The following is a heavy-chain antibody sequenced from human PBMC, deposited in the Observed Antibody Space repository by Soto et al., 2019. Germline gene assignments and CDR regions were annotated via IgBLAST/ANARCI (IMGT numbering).Heavy chain of an antibody. CDR3: ARGRADYYYYGMDV. CDR1: GGSIRSYY. CDR2: IYYSGST. Sequence: PSETLSLTCTVSGGSIRSYYWSWIRQPPGKGLEWIGYIYYSGSTKYNPSLKSRVTISVDTSKNQFSLKLSSVTAADTAVYYCARGRADYYYYGMDVWGQGTTVTVSS. J-gene: IGHJ6*02. V-gene: IGHV4-59*01.